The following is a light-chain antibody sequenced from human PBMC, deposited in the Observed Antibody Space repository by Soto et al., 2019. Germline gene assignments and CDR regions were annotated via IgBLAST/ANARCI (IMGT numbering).Light chain of an antibody. CDR3: SSYTSRSTYV. CDR1: SSDVGRYNY. CDR2: DVS. V-gene: IGLV2-14*01. J-gene: IGLJ1*01. Sequence: QSALTQPASVSGSPGQSITISCTGTSSDVGRYNYVSWYQQHAGKPPKLMSYDVSNRPSGVSNRFSGSKSGNTASLIISGLQTEDEADYYCSSYTSRSTYVFGTGTKLTVL.